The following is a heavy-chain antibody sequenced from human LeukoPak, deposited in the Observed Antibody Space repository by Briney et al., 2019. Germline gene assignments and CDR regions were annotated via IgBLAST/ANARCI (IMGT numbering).Heavy chain of an antibody. D-gene: IGHD6-6*01. Sequence: GASVKVSCKVSGYTLTELSMHWVRQAPGKGLEWMGGFDPEDGETIYAQKFQGRVTMTEGTSTDTAYMELSSLRSEDTAVYYCATVGDEYSSPSPFGYWGQGTLVTVSS. CDR1: GYTLTELS. CDR3: ATVGDEYSSPSPFGY. J-gene: IGHJ4*02. CDR2: FDPEDGET. V-gene: IGHV1-24*01.